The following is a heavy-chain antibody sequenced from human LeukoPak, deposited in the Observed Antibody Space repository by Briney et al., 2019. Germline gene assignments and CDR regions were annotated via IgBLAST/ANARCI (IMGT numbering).Heavy chain of an antibody. Sequence: SETLSLTCTVSGGSISSGDYYGSWIRQPPGKALEWIGYIYYSGSPYYNPSLKSRVTISVDTSKNQFSLKLNSVTAADTAVYYCARVKGYYDSSGYYRAHAFDIWGQGTMVTVSS. CDR2: IYYSGSP. D-gene: IGHD3-22*01. CDR3: ARVKGYYDSSGYYRAHAFDI. J-gene: IGHJ3*02. CDR1: GGSISSGDYY. V-gene: IGHV4-30-4*02.